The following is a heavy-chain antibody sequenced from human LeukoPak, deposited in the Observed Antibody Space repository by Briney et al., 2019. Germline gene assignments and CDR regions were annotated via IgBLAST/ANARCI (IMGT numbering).Heavy chain of an antibody. CDR1: GGSISSGGYY. D-gene: IGHD2-15*01. J-gene: IGHJ4*02. CDR3: ARYCSGGSCLHFDY. V-gene: IGHV4-31*03. Sequence: SETLSLTCTVSGGSISSGGYYWSWIRQHPGKGLEWIGYIYYSGSTYYNSSLKSRLTISVDTSKNQFSLKLSSVTAADTAIYYYARYCSGGSCLHFDYWGQGTLVTVSS. CDR2: IYYSGST.